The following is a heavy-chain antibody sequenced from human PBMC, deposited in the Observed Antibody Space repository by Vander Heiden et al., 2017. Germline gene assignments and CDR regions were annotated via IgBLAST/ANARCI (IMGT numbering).Heavy chain of an antibody. CDR3: AKSGGNYYDSSGYCDY. CDR1: GFTFSSYA. J-gene: IGHJ4*02. CDR2: ISGSGGST. V-gene: IGHV3-23*01. D-gene: IGHD3-22*01. Sequence: EVQLLESGGGLVQPGGSLRLSCAASGFTFSSYAMSWVRQAPGKGLEWVSAISGSGGSTYYADSVKGRFTISRDNSKNTLYLQMNSLRAEDTAVYYCAKSGGNYYDSSGYCDYWGQGTLVTVSS.